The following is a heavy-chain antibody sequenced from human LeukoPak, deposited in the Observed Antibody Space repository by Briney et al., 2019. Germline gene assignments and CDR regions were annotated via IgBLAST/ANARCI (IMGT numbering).Heavy chain of an antibody. CDR3: ATPSDDDYYYDSSGYYY. CDR2: FDPEDGET. D-gene: IGHD3-22*01. Sequence: ASVKVSCKVSGYTLTELSMHWVRQAPGKGLEWVGGFDPEDGETIYAQKFQGRVTMTEDTSTDTAYMELSSLRSEDTAVYYCATPSDDDYYYDSSGYYYWGQGTLVTVSS. J-gene: IGHJ4*02. V-gene: IGHV1-24*01. CDR1: GYTLTELS.